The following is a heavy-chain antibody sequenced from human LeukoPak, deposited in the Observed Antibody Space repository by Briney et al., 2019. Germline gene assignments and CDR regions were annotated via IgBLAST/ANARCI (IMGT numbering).Heavy chain of an antibody. CDR2: IKQDGSEK. CDR3: ARYSGNYRAFDI. CDR1: GFTFSSYW. V-gene: IGHV3-7*05. D-gene: IGHD1-26*01. J-gene: IGHJ3*02. Sequence: PGGSLRLSCAASGFTFSSYWMSWVRQAPGKGLEWLANIKQDGSEKYYVDSVEGRFTISRDNPKNSLYLQMNSLRAEDTAVYYCARYSGNYRAFDIWGQGTMVTVSS.